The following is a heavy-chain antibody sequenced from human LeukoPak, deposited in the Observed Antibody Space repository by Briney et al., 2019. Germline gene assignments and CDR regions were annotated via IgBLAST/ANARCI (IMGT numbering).Heavy chain of an antibody. CDR1: GGSISNYY. Sequence: SETLSLTCTVSGGSISNYYWSWIRQPPGKGLEWIGYIHYSGSTNYSPSLNSRVTISVDTPKNQLTLKPTSMTAADTGVYYCARELGATVVNYGMDVWGEGTTVTASS. J-gene: IGHJ6*04. D-gene: IGHD4-23*01. CDR2: IHYSGST. CDR3: ARELGATVVNYGMDV. V-gene: IGHV4-59*01.